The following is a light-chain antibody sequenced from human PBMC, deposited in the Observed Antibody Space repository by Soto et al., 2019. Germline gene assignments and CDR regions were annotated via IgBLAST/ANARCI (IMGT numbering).Light chain of an antibody. CDR2: GVS. CDR1: SSDVGSSNG. CDR3: SSYSGTNYHYV. Sequence: QSVLTQPPSVSGSPGQSVTISCTGTSSDVGSSNGVSWYQQYPGKAPKLMIYGVSERPSGVPDRFSGSKSGNTASLTVSGLQADDEADYYCSSYSGTNYHYVFGTGTKVTVL. V-gene: IGLV2-8*01. J-gene: IGLJ1*01.